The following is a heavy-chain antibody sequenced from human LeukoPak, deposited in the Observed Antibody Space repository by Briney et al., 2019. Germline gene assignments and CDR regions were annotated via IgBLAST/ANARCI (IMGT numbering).Heavy chain of an antibody. J-gene: IGHJ4*02. Sequence: GGSRRLSCAASGFTFSSYAMSWVRQAPGKGLEWISTICGTANNTYYADSVRGRLTISRDSSKNTLYLQMNSLRVDDTAIYYCAKAGRVSCYDRLDFWGQGTLVTASS. CDR2: ICGTANNT. D-gene: IGHD2-2*01. V-gene: IGHV3-23*01. CDR3: AKAGRVSCYDRLDF. CDR1: GFTFSSYA.